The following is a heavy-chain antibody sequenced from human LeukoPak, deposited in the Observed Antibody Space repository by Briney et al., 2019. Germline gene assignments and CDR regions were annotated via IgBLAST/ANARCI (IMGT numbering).Heavy chain of an antibody. J-gene: IGHJ4*02. CDR2: ISSNGGST. CDR3: ARGLLWFGELFD. Sequence: GGSLRLSCAAPGFTFSSYAMHWVRQAPGKGLEYVSAISSNGGSTYYANSVKGRFTISRDNSKNTLYLQMGSLRAEDMAVYYCARGLLWFGELFDWGQGTLVTVSS. D-gene: IGHD3-10*01. V-gene: IGHV3-64*01. CDR1: GFTFSSYA.